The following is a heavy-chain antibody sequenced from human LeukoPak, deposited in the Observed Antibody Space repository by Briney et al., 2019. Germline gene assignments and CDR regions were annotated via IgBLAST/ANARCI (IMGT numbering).Heavy chain of an antibody. D-gene: IGHD5-24*01. CDR2: ISSSSSTI. CDR1: GFTFSSYE. J-gene: IGHJ6*02. CDR3: AGDTVGGWLQLKSGPMDGMDV. Sequence: GGSLRLSCAASGFTFSSYEMNWVRQAPGKGLEWVSYISSSSSTIYYADSVKGRFTISRDNAKNSLYLQMNSLRDEDTAVYYCAGDTVGGWLQLKSGPMDGMDVWGQGTTVTVSS. V-gene: IGHV3-48*02.